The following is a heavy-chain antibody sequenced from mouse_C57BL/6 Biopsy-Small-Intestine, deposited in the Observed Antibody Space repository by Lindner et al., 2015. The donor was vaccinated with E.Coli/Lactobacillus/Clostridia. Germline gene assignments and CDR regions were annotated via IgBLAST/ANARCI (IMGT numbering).Heavy chain of an antibody. CDR3: ARGIGTPEYYYGMDV. D-gene: IGHD1-1*02. CDR2: IRPYNGRT. J-gene: IGHJ1*01. V-gene: IGHV1-77*01. CDR1: GYTFTDYG. Sequence: SVKVSCKASGYTFTDYGVIWVRQAPGQGLEWMGWIRPYNGRTNFAQMFQGRVTMTTDTSTTTAYMELRSLRSDDTAVYFCARGIGTPEYYYGMDVWGQGTTVTVSS.